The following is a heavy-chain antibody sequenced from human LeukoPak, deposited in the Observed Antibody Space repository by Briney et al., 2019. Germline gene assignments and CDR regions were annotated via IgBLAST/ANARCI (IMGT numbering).Heavy chain of an antibody. CDR1: GGSFSGYY. Sequence: SETLSLTCAVYGGSFSGYYWSWIRQPPGKGLEWIGEINHSGSTSYNPSLKSRVTISVDTSKNQFSLKLSSVTAADTAVYYCARGYYDSSGYYPTGYFQHWGQGTLVTVSS. CDR2: INHSGST. CDR3: ARGYYDSSGYYPTGYFQH. J-gene: IGHJ1*01. V-gene: IGHV4-34*01. D-gene: IGHD3-22*01.